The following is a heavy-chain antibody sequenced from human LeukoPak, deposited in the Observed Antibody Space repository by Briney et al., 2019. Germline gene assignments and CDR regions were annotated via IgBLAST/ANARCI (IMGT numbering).Heavy chain of an antibody. Sequence: GGSLRLSCAASGFKFSDYGMSWVRQAPGKGLEWVSGINWNAGSTGYADSVKGRFTISKDNAKNSLFLQMNSLRAEDTAMYYCARAILSDPKYYGMDVWGQGTTVTVSS. CDR2: INWNAGST. J-gene: IGHJ6*02. V-gene: IGHV3-20*04. D-gene: IGHD3-9*01. CDR1: GFKFSDYG. CDR3: ARAILSDPKYYGMDV.